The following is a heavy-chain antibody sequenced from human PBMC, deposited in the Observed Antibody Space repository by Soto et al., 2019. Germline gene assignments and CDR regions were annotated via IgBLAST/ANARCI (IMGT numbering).Heavy chain of an antibody. Sequence: EVQLLESGGGLVQPGGSLRLSCAASGFTFISYAMSWVRQAPGKGLEWVSSITSSGATTYYADSVKGRFIISRDNSKNTMHLQMNSLRAEDTAVYYCAKGVYSHGYIDHWGQGTLVTVSS. V-gene: IGHV3-23*01. D-gene: IGHD5-18*01. J-gene: IGHJ4*02. CDR1: GFTFISYA. CDR3: AKGVYSHGYIDH. CDR2: ITSSGATT.